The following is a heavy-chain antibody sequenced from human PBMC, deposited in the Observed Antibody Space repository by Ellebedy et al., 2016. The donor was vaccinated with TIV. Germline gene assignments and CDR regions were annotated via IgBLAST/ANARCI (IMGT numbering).Heavy chain of an antibody. D-gene: IGHD1-1*01. CDR1: GFTVSSNY. V-gene: IGHV3-21*01. CDR2: ISSGRSYI. J-gene: IGHJ4*02. CDR3: ARWNLPFDY. Sequence: GGSLRLXXAVSGFTVSSNYMSWVRQAPGRGLEWVSFISSGRSYIYYADSVKGRFTISRDNAKNSLYLQMNSLRAGDTAVYYCARWNLPFDYWGQGTLVTVSS.